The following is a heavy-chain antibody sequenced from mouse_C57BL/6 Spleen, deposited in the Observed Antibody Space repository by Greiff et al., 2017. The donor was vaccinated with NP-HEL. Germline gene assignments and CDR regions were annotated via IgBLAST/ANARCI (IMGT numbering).Heavy chain of an antibody. CDR1: GYAFSSSW. J-gene: IGHJ3*01. CDR3: ARSSTGTFAY. Sequence: QVQLQQSGPELVKPGDSVKISCKASGYAFSSSWMNWVKQRPGKGLEWIGRIYPGDGDTNYNGKFKGKATLTADKSSSTAYMQLSSLTSEDSAVYFCARSSTGTFAYWGQGTLVTVSA. D-gene: IGHD4-1*02. V-gene: IGHV1-82*01. CDR2: IYPGDGDT.